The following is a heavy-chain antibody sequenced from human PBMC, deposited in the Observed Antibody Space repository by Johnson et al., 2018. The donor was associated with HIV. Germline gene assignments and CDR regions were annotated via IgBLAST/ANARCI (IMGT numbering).Heavy chain of an antibody. CDR3: AKDTRRKLVMITFGGVIAYH. CDR2: ISWNSGSI. V-gene: IGHV3-9*01. D-gene: IGHD3-16*02. CDR1: GFTFDDYA. Sequence: LVESGGGLVQPGRSLRLSCAASGFTFDDYAMHWVRQAPGKGLEWVSGISWNSGSIGYADSVKGRFTISRDNAKNSLYLQMNSLRAEDTALYYCAKDTRRKLVMITFGGVIAYHWGQGTMVTVSS. J-gene: IGHJ3*01.